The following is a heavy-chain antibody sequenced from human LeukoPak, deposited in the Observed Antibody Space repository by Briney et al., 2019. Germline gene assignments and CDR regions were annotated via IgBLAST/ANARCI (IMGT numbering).Heavy chain of an antibody. CDR2: ISYDGSNK. CDR3: AKDQLDSAFGGVIAF. D-gene: IGHD3-16*02. J-gene: IGHJ4*02. CDR1: GFTFSSYG. V-gene: IGHV3-30*18. Sequence: GGSLRLSCAASGFTFSSYGMHWVRQAPGKGLEWVAVISYDGSNKYYADSVKGRFTISRDNSKSTLYLQMNSLRAEDTAVYYCAKDQLDSAFGGVIAFWGQGTLVTVSS.